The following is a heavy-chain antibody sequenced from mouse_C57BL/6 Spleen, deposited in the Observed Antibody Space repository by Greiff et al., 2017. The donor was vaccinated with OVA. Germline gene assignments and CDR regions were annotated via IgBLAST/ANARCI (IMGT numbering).Heavy chain of an antibody. CDR2: INPSNGGT. Sequence: QVQLQQPGTELVKPGASVKLSCKASGYTFTSYWMHWVKQRPGQGLEWIGNINPSNGGTNSNEKFKSKATLTVDKSSSTAYMQLSSLTSEDSAVYYCARSRVLYDGYEGFAYGGQGTLVTVSA. J-gene: IGHJ3*01. CDR3: ARSRVLYDGYEGFAY. CDR1: GYTFTSYW. D-gene: IGHD2-3*01. V-gene: IGHV1-53*01.